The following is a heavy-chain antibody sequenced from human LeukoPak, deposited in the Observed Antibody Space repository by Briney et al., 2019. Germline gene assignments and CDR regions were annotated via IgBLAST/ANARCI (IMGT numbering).Heavy chain of an antibody. J-gene: IGHJ6*02. CDR2: ISSSGSTR. V-gene: IGHV3-11*01. Sequence: GGSLRLSCAASGFTFSDYYMSWFRQAPGKGRERVSYISSSGSTRYYADSVKGRFTISRDNAKNSLYLQINSLRAEDTAVYYCATEDPAAGNFYGMDVWGQGTTVTVSS. CDR1: GFTFSDYY. D-gene: IGHD6-25*01. CDR3: ATEDPAAGNFYGMDV.